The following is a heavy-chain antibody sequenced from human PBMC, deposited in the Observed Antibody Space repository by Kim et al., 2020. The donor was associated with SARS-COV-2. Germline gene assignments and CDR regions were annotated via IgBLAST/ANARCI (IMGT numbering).Heavy chain of an antibody. D-gene: IGHD3-22*01. CDR3: ARAVNGYYFDY. Sequence: TYYTDSVRSRFTISRDSSENTLYLQMNTLRAEDTAVYYCARAVNGYYFDYWGQGTLVTVSS. J-gene: IGHJ4*02. CDR2: T. V-gene: IGHV3-53*01.